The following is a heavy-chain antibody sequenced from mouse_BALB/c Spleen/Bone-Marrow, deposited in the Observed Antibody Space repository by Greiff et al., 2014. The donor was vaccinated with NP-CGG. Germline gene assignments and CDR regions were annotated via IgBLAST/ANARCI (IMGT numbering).Heavy chain of an antibody. CDR2: ISSGGGYT. Sequence: EVMLVESGGDLVKPGGSLKLSCAASGFTFSTYGMSWVRQTPDKRLEWVATISSGGGYTYYPNSLKGQFTISRDNAKNTLYLQMSSLKSEDTAMYYCARQGNWDDYAMDYWGQGTSVTVSS. V-gene: IGHV5-6*02. CDR1: GFTFSTYG. D-gene: IGHD4-1*01. J-gene: IGHJ4*01. CDR3: ARQGNWDDYAMDY.